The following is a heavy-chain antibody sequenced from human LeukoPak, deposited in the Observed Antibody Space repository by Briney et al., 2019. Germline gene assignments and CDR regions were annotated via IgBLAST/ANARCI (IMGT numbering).Heavy chain of an antibody. Sequence: SETLSLTCTVSGGSLSSYYWSWLRQPPGKGLEWIGYIYYSGSTNYNPSLKSRVTISVDTSKNQFSLKLSSVTAADTAVYYCARRMPSNYGMDVWGQGTTVTVSS. CDR1: GGSLSSYY. V-gene: IGHV4-59*08. J-gene: IGHJ6*02. CDR3: ARRMPSNYGMDV. D-gene: IGHD2-2*01. CDR2: IYYSGST.